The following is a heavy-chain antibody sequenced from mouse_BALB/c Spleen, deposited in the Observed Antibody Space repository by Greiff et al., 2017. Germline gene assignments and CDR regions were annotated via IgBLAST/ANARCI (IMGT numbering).Heavy chain of an antibody. Sequence: DVKLQESGAELVKPGASVKLSCTASGFNIKDTYMHWVKQRPEQGLEWIGRIDPANGNTKYDPKFQGKATITADTSSNTAYLQLSSLTSEDTAVYYCARGGTWAWFAYWGQGTLVTVSA. V-gene: IGHV14-3*02. J-gene: IGHJ3*01. CDR1: GFNIKDTY. CDR3: ARGGTWAWFAY. D-gene: IGHD3-3*01. CDR2: IDPANGNT.